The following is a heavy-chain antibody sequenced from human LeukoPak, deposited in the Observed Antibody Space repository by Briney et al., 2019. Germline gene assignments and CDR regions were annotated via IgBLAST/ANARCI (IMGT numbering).Heavy chain of an antibody. CDR1: GFTMYTYG. CDR3: ARGAQLTDY. CDR2: IGPDGGTT. Sequence: AGGSLRLSCAASGFTMYTYGMHWVRQAPEKGLEYVSGIGPDGGTTYYANSVKGRFTISRDNSKYMVYLQMVSLTADDMAVYYCARGAQLTDYWGQGTLVTVSS. J-gene: IGHJ4*02. V-gene: IGHV3-64*01. D-gene: IGHD6-13*01.